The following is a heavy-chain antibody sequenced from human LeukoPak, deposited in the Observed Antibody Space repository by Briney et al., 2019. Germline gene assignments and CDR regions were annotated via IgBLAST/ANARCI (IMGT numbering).Heavy chain of an antibody. CDR3: ARDPYSSSAFDY. CDR2: VSGSGHST. CDR1: GFTFTTYG. V-gene: IGHV3-23*01. Sequence: GGSLRLSCAASGFTFTTYGMSWVRQAPGKGLEWVSAVSGSGHSTYYAHSVKGRFTISRDNSKNSLDLQMNSLRAEDTAVYYCARDPYSSSAFDYWGQGTLVTVSS. D-gene: IGHD6-6*01. J-gene: IGHJ4*02.